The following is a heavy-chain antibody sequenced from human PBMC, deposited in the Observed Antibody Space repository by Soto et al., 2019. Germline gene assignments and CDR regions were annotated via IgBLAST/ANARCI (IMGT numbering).Heavy chain of an antibody. CDR2: IKQDGSEK. V-gene: IGHV3-7*03. CDR1: GFTFSSYW. J-gene: IGHJ6*02. D-gene: IGHD4-17*01. Sequence: GGSLRLSCAASGFTFSSYWMSWVRQAPGKGLEWVANIKQDGSEKYYVDSVKGRFTTSRDNAKNSLYLQMNSLRAEDTAVYYCARDFYGDCVIYNGMYVWGQGTRVTVSS. CDR3: ARDFYGDCVIYNGMYV.